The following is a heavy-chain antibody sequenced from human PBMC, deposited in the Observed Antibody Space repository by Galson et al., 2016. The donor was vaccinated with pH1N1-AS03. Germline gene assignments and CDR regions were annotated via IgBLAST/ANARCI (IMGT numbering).Heavy chain of an antibody. CDR1: GYSISSGYY. J-gene: IGHJ3*02. V-gene: IGHV4-38-2*01. D-gene: IGHD5-24*01. Sequence: SETLSLTCAVSGYSISSGYYWGWIRQPPGKGLEWIATIYHGGSTYYNPSLKSRVTISIDTSKNQFSLKLNSVTAADTAVYYCAKPHDYNEDAGGFDIWGQGPTVTVSS. CDR2: IYHGGST. CDR3: AKPHDYNEDAGGFDI.